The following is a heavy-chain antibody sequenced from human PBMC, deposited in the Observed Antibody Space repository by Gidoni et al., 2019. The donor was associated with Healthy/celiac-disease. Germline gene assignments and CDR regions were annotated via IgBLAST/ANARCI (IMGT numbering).Heavy chain of an antibody. J-gene: IGHJ4*02. CDR2: IYYSGSP. V-gene: IGHV4-39*01. D-gene: IGHD3-22*01. Sequence: QLQLQESGPGLVKSSETLSLTCTVSGGSISSSTYYWGWIRQPPGKGLEWIGNIYYSGSPYYNPSLKSRVTMSVDTSKNQFSLKLNSVTAADTAVYYCARPSSSGYYLPFEYWGQGILVTVSS. CDR1: GGSISSSTYY. CDR3: ARPSSSGYYLPFEY.